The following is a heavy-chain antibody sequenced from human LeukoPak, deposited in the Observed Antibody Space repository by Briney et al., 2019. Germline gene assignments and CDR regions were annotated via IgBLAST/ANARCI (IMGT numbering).Heavy chain of an antibody. D-gene: IGHD3-22*01. CDR3: AKLGTGKWMIVVVTFDY. CDR1: GFTFSSYA. Sequence: GESLTLSCAVSGFTFSSYAMSWVRQPPGKGLEWVADISGSSGSTYYADSEKARITISRDNSKNTLYLQMNSLRAEDTAVYYCAKLGTGKWMIVVVTFDYWGQGTLVTVSS. CDR2: ISGSSGST. V-gene: IGHV3-23*01. J-gene: IGHJ4*02.